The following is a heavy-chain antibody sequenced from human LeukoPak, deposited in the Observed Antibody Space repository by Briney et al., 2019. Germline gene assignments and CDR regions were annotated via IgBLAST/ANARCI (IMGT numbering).Heavy chain of an antibody. Sequence: GESLKISCKGSGYSFASYWIGWVRLMPGQGLEWMGIIYPGDSGTKYSPSFQGRVTISADKSINTAYLQWSSLKASDTAIYYCARQDGSAYYYFDYWGQGTLVTVSS. D-gene: IGHD6-19*01. J-gene: IGHJ4*02. V-gene: IGHV5-51*01. CDR1: GYSFASYW. CDR3: ARQDGSAYYYFDY. CDR2: IYPGDSGT.